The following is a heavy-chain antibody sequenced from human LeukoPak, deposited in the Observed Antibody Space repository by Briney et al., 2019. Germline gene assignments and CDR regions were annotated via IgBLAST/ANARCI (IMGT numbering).Heavy chain of an antibody. Sequence: GGSLRLSCAASGFTFSSYWMSWVRQAPGKGLEWVAVISYDGSNKYYADSVKGRFTISRDNSKNTLYLQMNSLRAEDTAVYYCARAFLVGATTGFDYWGQGTLVTVSS. CDR1: GFTFSSYW. V-gene: IGHV3-30-3*01. CDR2: ISYDGSNK. J-gene: IGHJ4*02. CDR3: ARAFLVGATTGFDY. D-gene: IGHD1-26*01.